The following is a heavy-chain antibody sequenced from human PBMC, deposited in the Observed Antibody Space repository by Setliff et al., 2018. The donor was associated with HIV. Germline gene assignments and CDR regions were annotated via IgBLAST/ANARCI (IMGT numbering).Heavy chain of an antibody. CDR1: GGSISSGSYY. CDR2: IYTSGST. J-gene: IGHJ4*02. D-gene: IGHD2-15*01. V-gene: IGHV4-61*02. CDR3: ARDLVVVVAATVFNYFDY. Sequence: PSETLSLTCTVSGGSISSGSYYWNWIRQPAGKGLEWIGRIYTSGSTNYNPSLKSRVTISVDTSKNQFSLKLSSVTAADTAVYYCARDLVVVVAATVFNYFDYWGQGTLVTVSS.